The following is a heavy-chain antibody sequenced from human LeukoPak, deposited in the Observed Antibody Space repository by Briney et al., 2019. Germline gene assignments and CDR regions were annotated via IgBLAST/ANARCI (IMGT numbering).Heavy chain of an antibody. CDR3: ARALGYCSGGSCSGVDWFDP. CDR2: IYYSGST. D-gene: IGHD2-15*01. J-gene: IGHJ5*02. CDR1: GGSISSYY. Sequence: SETLSLTCTVSGGSISSYYWSWVRQPPGKGLEWIGYIYYSGSTNYNPSLKSRVTISVDTSKNQFSLKLSSVTAADTAAYYCARALGYCSGGSCSGVDWFDPWGQGTLVTVSS. V-gene: IGHV4-59*01.